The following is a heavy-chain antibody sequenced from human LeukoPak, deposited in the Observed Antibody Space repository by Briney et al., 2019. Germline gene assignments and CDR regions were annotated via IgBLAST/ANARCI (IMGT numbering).Heavy chain of an antibody. Sequence: GGSLRLSCAASGFTFSSYGMHWVRQAPGKGLEWVAVIWYDGSNKYYADSVKGRFTISRDNSKNTLYLQMNSLRAEDTAVYYCAKDSSYSSSWYWDYYYGMDVWGQGTTVTVSS. CDR2: IWYDGSNK. J-gene: IGHJ6*02. V-gene: IGHV3-30*02. D-gene: IGHD6-13*01. CDR1: GFTFSSYG. CDR3: AKDSSYSSSWYWDYYYGMDV.